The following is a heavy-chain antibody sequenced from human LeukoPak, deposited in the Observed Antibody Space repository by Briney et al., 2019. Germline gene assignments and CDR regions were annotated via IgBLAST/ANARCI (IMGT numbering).Heavy chain of an antibody. J-gene: IGHJ4*02. CDR1: GFTFSSFT. CDR2: ISSTSAYK. D-gene: IGHD3-22*01. CDR3: AKGHYDSSGYYYDRDFDY. Sequence: PGGSLRLSCAASGFTFSSFTMNWVRQAPGKGLEWVSSISSTSAYKYYADSVKGRFTISRDNAKDSLYLQMNSLRAEDTAVYYCAKGHYDSSGYYYDRDFDYWGQGTLVTVSS. V-gene: IGHV3-21*04.